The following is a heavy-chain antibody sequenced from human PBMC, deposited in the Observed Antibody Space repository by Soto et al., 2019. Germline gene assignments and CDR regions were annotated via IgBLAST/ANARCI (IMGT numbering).Heavy chain of an antibody. Sequence: ASVKVSCKTSGYTFTAYYMHWVRQAPGQGLEWMGWINPNSGGTNYAQEFQGWVTMTRDTSITTAYMELSRLTSDDTAVYYCARDSVYNSYGTYFDYWGQGSLVTVSS. J-gene: IGHJ4*02. CDR2: INPNSGGT. CDR3: ARDSVYNSYGTYFDY. CDR1: GYTFTAYY. V-gene: IGHV1-2*04. D-gene: IGHD5-18*01.